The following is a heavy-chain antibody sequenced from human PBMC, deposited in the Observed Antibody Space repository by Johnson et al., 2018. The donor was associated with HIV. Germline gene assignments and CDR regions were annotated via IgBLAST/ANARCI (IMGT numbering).Heavy chain of an antibody. CDR1: GFTFSSYG. D-gene: IGHD6-13*01. Sequence: QVQLVESGGGLIQPGGSLRLSCVASGFTFSSYGMHWVRQAPGKGLEWVAFIHYDGSNEYYADSVKGRFTISRDNSKNTLYLQMNTLRVEDTAVYYCAKDGGSSWSAFDIWGQGTMVTVSS. J-gene: IGHJ3*02. CDR2: IHYDGSNE. CDR3: AKDGGSSWSAFDI. V-gene: IGHV3-30*02.